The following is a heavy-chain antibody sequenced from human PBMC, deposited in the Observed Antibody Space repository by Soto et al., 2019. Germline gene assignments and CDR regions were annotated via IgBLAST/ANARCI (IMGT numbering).Heavy chain of an antibody. V-gene: IGHV3-11*06. CDR3: ARGDGAVGAAIDI. CDR2: ISSRSSEI. Sequence: GGSLRLSCVVSGFTFSDHYMNWVRQAPGKGLQWVAYISSRSSEINYADPVKGRFTISRDNAKNSVFLHMTSLTAEDTGVYFCARGDGAVGAAIDIWGQGTMVTASS. D-gene: IGHD2-15*01. CDR1: GFTFSDHY. J-gene: IGHJ4*02.